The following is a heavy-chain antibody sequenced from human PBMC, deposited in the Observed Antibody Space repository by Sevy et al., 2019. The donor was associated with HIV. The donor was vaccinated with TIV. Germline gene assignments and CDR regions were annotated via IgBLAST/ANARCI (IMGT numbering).Heavy chain of an antibody. D-gene: IGHD3-3*01. CDR1: GGSISSGGDY. V-gene: IGHV4-31*03. CDR2: IYYSGST. J-gene: IGHJ4*02. CDR3: ARGEQYDFWSGYRSNYFDY. Sequence: SETLSLTCTVSGGSISSGGDYWSWIRQHPGKGLEWIGYIYYSGSTYYNPSLKSRVTISVDTSKNQFSLKLSSVTAADTAVYYCARGEQYDFWSGYRSNYFDYWGQGTLVTVSS.